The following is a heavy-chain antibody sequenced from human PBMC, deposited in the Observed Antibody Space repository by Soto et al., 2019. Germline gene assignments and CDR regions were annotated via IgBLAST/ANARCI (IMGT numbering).Heavy chain of an antibody. CDR3: ARVYCSGGRCYSIDC. J-gene: IGHJ4*02. V-gene: IGHV1-46*03. D-gene: IGHD2-15*01. CDR2: INPSGST. CDR1: GYTFTSYY. Sequence: QVQLVQSGAEVKKPGASVKVSCKASGYTFTSYYMHWVRQAPGQGLEWMGIINPSGSTSYAQKFQARVTVTADTSTSPGYVGLSSVSCEDTDVYYCARVYCSGGRCYSIDCWGQGTLVTVAS.